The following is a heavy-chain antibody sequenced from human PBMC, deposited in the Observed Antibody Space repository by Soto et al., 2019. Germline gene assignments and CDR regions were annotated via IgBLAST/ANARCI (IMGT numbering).Heavy chain of an antibody. Sequence: SLRLSCAASGFTFDDYAMHWVRQAPGKGLEWVSGISWNSGSIGYADSVKGRFTISRDNAKNSLYLQMNSLRAEDTALYYCAKDISVVPGAPVDYWGQGTLVTVSS. J-gene: IGHJ4*02. V-gene: IGHV3-9*01. CDR2: ISWNSGSI. CDR3: AKDISVVPGAPVDY. D-gene: IGHD2-2*01. CDR1: GFTFDDYA.